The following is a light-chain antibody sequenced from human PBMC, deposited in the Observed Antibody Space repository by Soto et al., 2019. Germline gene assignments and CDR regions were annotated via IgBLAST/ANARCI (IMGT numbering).Light chain of an antibody. V-gene: IGLV2-14*01. Sequence: QSALTQPASVSGSPGQSITISCTGTSSDVGAYNYVSWFQQHPGKAPKLMIYDVSNRPSGVSNRFSGSKSGNTASLTISGLQAEGEADYYCCSYTTSSTYVFGIGTKLTVL. J-gene: IGLJ1*01. CDR3: CSYTTSSTYV. CDR2: DVS. CDR1: SSDVGAYNY.